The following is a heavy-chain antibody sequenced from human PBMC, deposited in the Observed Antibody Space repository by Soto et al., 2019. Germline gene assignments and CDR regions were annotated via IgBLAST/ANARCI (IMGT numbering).Heavy chain of an antibody. J-gene: IGHJ6*02. CDR2: ISYDGSNK. CDR3: AKDMIVVVPAAIGLEGGMDV. Sequence: QVQLVESGGGVVQPGRSLRLSCAASGFTFSSYGMHWVRQAPGKGLEWVAVISYDGSNKYYADSVKGRFTISRDNSKNTLYLQMNSLRAEDTAVYYCAKDMIVVVPAAIGLEGGMDVWGQGTTVTVSS. CDR1: GFTFSSYG. D-gene: IGHD2-2*02. V-gene: IGHV3-30*18.